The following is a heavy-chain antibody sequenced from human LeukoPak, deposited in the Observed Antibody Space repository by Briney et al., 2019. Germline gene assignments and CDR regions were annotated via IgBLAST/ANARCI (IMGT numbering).Heavy chain of an antibody. Sequence: ASETLSLTCTVSGGSISNGDHYWSWIRQHPGKGLEWIGHIYYSGSTYYNPSLKSRGIISVETSKNQFSLKLSSVTAADTAVYYCAGTSDFWSGYSPFDYWGQGTLVTVSS. V-gene: IGHV4-31*03. CDR2: IYYSGST. CDR3: AGTSDFWSGYSPFDY. D-gene: IGHD3-3*01. CDR1: GGSISNGDHY. J-gene: IGHJ4*02.